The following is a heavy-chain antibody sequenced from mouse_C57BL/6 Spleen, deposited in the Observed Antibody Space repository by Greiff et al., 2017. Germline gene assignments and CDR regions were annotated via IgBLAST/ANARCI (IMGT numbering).Heavy chain of an antibody. D-gene: IGHD2-1*01. V-gene: IGHV1-64*01. J-gene: IGHJ3*01. CDR2: IHPNSGST. CDR3: ARTIWDGNRAWFAY. Sequence: VQLQQPGAELVKPGASVKLSCKASGYTFTSYWMHWVKQRPGQGLEWIGMIHPNSGSTNYNEKFKSKATLTVDKSSSTAYMQLSSLTSEDSAVYYCARTIWDGNRAWFAYWGQGTLVTVSA. CDR1: GYTFTSYW.